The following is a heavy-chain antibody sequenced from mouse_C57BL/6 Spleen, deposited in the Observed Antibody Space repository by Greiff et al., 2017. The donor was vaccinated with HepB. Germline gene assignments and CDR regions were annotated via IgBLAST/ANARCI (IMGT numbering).Heavy chain of an antibody. J-gene: IGHJ3*01. CDR1: GYTFTSYW. Sequence: QVQLQQPGAELVKPGASVKLSCKASGYTFTSYWMHWVKQRPGQGLEWIGMIHPNSGSTNYNEKFKSKATLTVDKSSSTAYMQLSSLTSEDSAVYYCARSEGYYSNYSFAYWGQGTLVTVSA. D-gene: IGHD2-5*01. V-gene: IGHV1-64*01. CDR2: IHPNSGST. CDR3: ARSEGYYSNYSFAY.